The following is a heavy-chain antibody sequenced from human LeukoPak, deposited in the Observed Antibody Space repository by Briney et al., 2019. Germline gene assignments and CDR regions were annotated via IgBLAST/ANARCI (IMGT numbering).Heavy chain of an antibody. CDR1: GFTFPTCA. J-gene: IGHJ2*01. CDR2: ISSTGVST. Sequence: GGSLRLSCAAFGFTFPTCAMNWVRQAPGKGLEWVSAISSTGVSTYYADSVKGRFTISRDNSKNTLYLQMNSLRAEDTAVYHCARYDFILISYFDLWGRGALVTVSS. V-gene: IGHV3-23*01. CDR3: ARYDFILISYFDL. D-gene: IGHD3-3*01.